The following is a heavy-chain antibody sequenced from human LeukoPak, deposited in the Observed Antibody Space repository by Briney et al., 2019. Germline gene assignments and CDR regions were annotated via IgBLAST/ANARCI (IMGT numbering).Heavy chain of an antibody. CDR1: GFTFSSYW. V-gene: IGHV3-7*01. CDR2: INQDGSER. Sequence: EGSLRLSCAASGFTFSSYWMTWVRQAPGKGLEWVANINQDGSERHYVDSVKGRFTISRDNAKNSLYLQMNCLRPEDTAVYYCAREMDGSSDYWGPGTLVTVSS. D-gene: IGHD3-10*01. J-gene: IGHJ4*02. CDR3: AREMDGSSDY.